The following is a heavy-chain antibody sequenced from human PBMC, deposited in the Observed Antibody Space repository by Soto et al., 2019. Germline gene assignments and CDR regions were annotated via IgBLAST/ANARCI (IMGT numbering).Heavy chain of an antibody. V-gene: IGHV3-48*02. Sequence: GGSLRLSCAASGFTFSSYSMNWVRQAPGKGLEWVSYISSSSSTIYYADSVKGRFTISRDNAKNSLYLQMNSLRDEDTAVYYCARDPAPGYGSGGSCYSGNFGEGGQGTLVTVPS. CDR2: ISSSSSTI. J-gene: IGHJ4*02. CDR1: GFTFSSYS. CDR3: ARDPAPGYGSGGSCYSGNFGE. D-gene: IGHD2-15*01.